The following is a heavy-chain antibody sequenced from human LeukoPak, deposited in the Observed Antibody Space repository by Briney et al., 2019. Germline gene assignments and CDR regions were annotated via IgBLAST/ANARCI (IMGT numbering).Heavy chain of an antibody. V-gene: IGHV3-21*01. D-gene: IGHD1-14*01. CDR1: GFTFSSCD. CDR2: IGPTGTDR. J-gene: IGHJ4*02. Sequence: GGSLRLSCAASGFTFSSCDFNWVRQAPGKGLEWVSSIGPTGTDRYYADSVRGRFTISRDNAKNSMYLQMDSLRDEDTAVYYCATETIGRHYDYWGQGTLLTVSS. CDR3: ATETIGRHYDY.